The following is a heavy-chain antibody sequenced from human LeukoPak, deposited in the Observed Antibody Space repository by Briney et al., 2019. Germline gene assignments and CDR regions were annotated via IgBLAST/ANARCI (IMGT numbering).Heavy chain of an antibody. CDR1: GFTFSSYA. D-gene: IGHD2-2*01. V-gene: IGHV3-30*02. CDR3: AKGFFRFLGPAAKDYMDV. CDR2: IWYGGTNR. J-gene: IGHJ6*03. Sequence: GGSLRLSCAASGFTFSSYAMHWVRQAPGKGLEWVAVIWYGGTNRYYADSVKGRFTISRDNSKNTLYLHMNSLRAEDTAVYYCAKGFFRFLGPAAKDYMDVWGKGTTVTVSS.